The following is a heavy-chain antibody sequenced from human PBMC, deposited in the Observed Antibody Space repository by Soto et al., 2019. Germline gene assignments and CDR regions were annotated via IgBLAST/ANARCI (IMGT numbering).Heavy chain of an antibody. CDR2: IWYDGSNK. CDR3: ASDVQYYDSSGYSELDY. D-gene: IGHD3-22*01. J-gene: IGHJ4*02. Sequence: GGSLILSCAASGFTFSSYGMHWVRQAPGKGLEWVAVIWYDGSNKYYADSVKGRFTISRDNSKNTLYLQMNSLRAEDTAVYYCASDVQYYDSSGYSELDYWGQGTLVTGSS. V-gene: IGHV3-33*01. CDR1: GFTFSSYG.